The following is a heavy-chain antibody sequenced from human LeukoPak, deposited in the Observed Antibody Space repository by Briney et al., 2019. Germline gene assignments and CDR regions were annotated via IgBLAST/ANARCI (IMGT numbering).Heavy chain of an antibody. CDR3: ARGSRLAPFDP. J-gene: IGHJ5*02. CDR1: GYSISENYY. V-gene: IGHV4-38-2*02. Sequence: SETLSLTCTVSGYSISENYYWGWVRLPPGKGLEWIGNVYHTGSTYYNPSLRSRVTVSIDTSKNQISLRLTSVTAADTAVYYCARGSRLAPFDPWGQGTLVTVSS. D-gene: IGHD2-15*01. CDR2: VYHTGST.